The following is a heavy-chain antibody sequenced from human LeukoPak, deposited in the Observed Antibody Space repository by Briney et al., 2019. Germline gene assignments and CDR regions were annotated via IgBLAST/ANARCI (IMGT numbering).Heavy chain of an antibody. CDR3: AKDPNGDYVGAFDG. CDR1: GFTINIYA. Sequence: GGSLRLSCAPSGFTINIYAMTWVRPAPGKGLEWVSSLTVNGGGISYEDSVKGRFTISRDDSKNTLYLQMNSLRAEDTAVYYCAKDPNGDYVGAFDGWDQGTRVTVSS. D-gene: IGHD4-17*01. J-gene: IGHJ3*01. V-gene: IGHV3-23*01. CDR2: LTVNGGGI.